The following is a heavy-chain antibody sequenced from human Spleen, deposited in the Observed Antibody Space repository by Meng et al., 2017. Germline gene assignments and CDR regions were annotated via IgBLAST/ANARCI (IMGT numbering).Heavy chain of an antibody. J-gene: IGHJ6*02. CDR1: GYTFTGYY. V-gene: IGHV1-2*02. D-gene: IGHD6-13*01. CDR3: AKNYRIEVVGKTNYYFGMDV. CDR2: INPSSGTT. Sequence: ASVKVSCKASGYTFTGYYIHWVRQAPGQGLEWMGWINPSSGTTNYAQKFQGRVTMTRDTSTSTVFMELSSLRSEDTAVYYCAKNYRIEVVGKTNYYFGMDVWGQGTTVTVSS.